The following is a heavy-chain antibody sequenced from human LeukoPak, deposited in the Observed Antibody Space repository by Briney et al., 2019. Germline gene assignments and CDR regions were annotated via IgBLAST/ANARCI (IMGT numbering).Heavy chain of an antibody. J-gene: IGHJ4*02. CDR2: IYTSGSA. D-gene: IGHD6-13*01. Sequence: SGTLSLTCTVSGGSITSYYWSWIRQPPGKGLEWIGYIYTSGSANYNPSLKSRVTISVDTSKSQFSLKLSSVTAADTAVYHCGRHSSNWYGIDYWGQGILVTVSS. CDR3: GRHSSNWYGIDY. CDR1: GGSITSYY. V-gene: IGHV4-4*09.